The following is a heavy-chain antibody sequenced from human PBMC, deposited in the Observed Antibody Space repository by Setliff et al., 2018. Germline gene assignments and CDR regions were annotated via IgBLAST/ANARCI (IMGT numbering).Heavy chain of an antibody. Sequence: GGSLRLSCAASGFTFSSYSLNWVRQAPGKGLEWVSSISSSSSYIYYADSVQGRFTISRDNAKNSLYLQMNSLRAEDTAVYYCARHPDGRIVPFDYWGQGILVTVSS. CDR2: ISSSSSYI. CDR3: ARHPDGRIVPFDY. V-gene: IGHV3-21*01. CDR1: GFTFSSYS. D-gene: IGHD1-26*01. J-gene: IGHJ4*02.